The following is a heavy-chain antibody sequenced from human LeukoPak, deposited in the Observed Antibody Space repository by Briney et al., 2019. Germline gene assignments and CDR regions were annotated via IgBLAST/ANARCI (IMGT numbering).Heavy chain of an antibody. V-gene: IGHV1-69*13. CDR1: GGTFSSYA. Sequence: GASVKVSCKASGGTFSSYAITWVRQAPGQGLEWMGGIIPIFDTSNYAQKLQGRVTFTSDDSTSTAYMELSSLRSEDTAVYYCARLKRGIGAAGTSLRGWFDPWGQGTLVTVSS. D-gene: IGHD6-13*01. CDR2: IIPIFDTS. CDR3: ARLKRGIGAAGTSLRGWFDP. J-gene: IGHJ5*02.